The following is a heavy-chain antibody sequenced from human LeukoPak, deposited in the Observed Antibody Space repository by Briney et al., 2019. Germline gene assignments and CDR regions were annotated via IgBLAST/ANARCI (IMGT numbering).Heavy chain of an antibody. CDR1: GYTFTSYG. Sequence: ASVTVSFMASGYTFTSYGVSWVRQAPGQGLEWMGWIGTYNGDTNYAQNLQGRVTMTTSTSTRTAYMELRSLRSDDTAVYYCARDRGYNPDTFDIWGQGTMVTVSS. J-gene: IGHJ3*02. CDR2: IGTYNGDT. V-gene: IGHV1-18*01. D-gene: IGHD5-24*01. CDR3: ARDRGYNPDTFDI.